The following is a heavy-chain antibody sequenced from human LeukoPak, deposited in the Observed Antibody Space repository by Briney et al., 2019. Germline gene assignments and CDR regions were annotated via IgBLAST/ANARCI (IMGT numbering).Heavy chain of an antibody. D-gene: IGHD6-19*01. CDR1: GFIFSDYS. CDR3: ARERGWVDY. CDR2: ISESGSAM. V-gene: IGHV3-11*04. J-gene: IGHJ4*02. Sequence: GGSLRLSCAASGFIFSDYSLSWIRQAPGKGLEWLTCISESGSAMSYADSVKGRFTISRDNAENSLYLQMNSLRAEDTAVYYCARERGWVDYWGQGTLVTVSS.